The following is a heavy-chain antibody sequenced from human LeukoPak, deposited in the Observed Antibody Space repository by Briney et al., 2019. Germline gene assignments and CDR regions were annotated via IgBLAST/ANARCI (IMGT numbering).Heavy chain of an antibody. CDR3: ARDLGFGVVDLGY. D-gene: IGHD3-16*01. CDR1: GFTFNNAW. CDR2: FKSKTDGGAT. J-gene: IGHJ4*02. V-gene: IGHV3-15*01. Sequence: GGSLRLSCAASGFTFNNAWMSWVRQAPGKGLEWVGRFKSKTDGGATDYAAPVKGRFTISRDNSKNTLYLQMNSLRAEDTAVYYCARDLGFGVVDLGYWGQGTLVTVSS.